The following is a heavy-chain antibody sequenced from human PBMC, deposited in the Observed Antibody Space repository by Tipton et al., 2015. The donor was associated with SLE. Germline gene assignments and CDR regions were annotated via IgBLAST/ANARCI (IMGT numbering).Heavy chain of an antibody. CDR3: ARRDFWTGYFDY. J-gene: IGHJ4*02. Sequence: LRLSCAVYGGSFSGYYWSWIRQPPGKGLEWIGEINHSGSTNHNPSLKSRGTISVDTSKNQFSLKLTSVTAADTAVYYCARRDFWTGYFDYWGQGTLVTVSS. V-gene: IGHV4-34*01. CDR2: INHSGST. D-gene: IGHD3/OR15-3a*01. CDR1: GGSFSGYY.